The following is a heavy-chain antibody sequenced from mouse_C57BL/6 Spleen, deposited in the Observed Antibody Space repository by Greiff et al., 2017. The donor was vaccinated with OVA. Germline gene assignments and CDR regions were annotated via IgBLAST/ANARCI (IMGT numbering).Heavy chain of an antibody. CDR1: GYTFTSYW. Sequence: QVQLQQPGAELVKPGASVKVSCKASGYTFTSYWMHWVKQRPGQGLEWIGGIHPSDSDTNYNQKFKGKATLTVDKSSSTAYMQLSSLTSEDSAVYYCAIYSGYDDPDYWGQGTTLTVSS. CDR2: IHPSDSDT. J-gene: IGHJ2*01. D-gene: IGHD2-2*01. V-gene: IGHV1-74*01. CDR3: AIYSGYDDPDY.